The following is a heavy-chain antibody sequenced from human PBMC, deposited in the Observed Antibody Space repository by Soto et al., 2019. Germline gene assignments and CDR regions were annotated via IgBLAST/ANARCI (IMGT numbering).Heavy chain of an antibody. D-gene: IGHD3-10*01. V-gene: IGHV4-61*01. CDR1: GGSVSSGSYY. J-gene: IGHJ5*02. CDR3: AREHRGRITMVRGANWFDP. Sequence: SETLSLTCTVSGGSVSSGSYYWSWIRQPPGKGLEWIGYIYYSGSTNYNPSLKSRVTISVDTSKNQFSLKLSSVTAADTAVYYCAREHRGRITMVRGANWFDPWGQGTLGTVSS. CDR2: IYYSGST.